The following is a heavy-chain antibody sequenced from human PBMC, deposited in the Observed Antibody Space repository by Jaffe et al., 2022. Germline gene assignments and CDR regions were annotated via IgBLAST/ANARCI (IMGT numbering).Heavy chain of an antibody. CDR2: MYWSGST. J-gene: IGHJ4*02. Sequence: QVQLQESGPGLVKPSETLSLTCAVSGYSISSGHYWGWIRQPPGKGLEWIGSMYWSGSTYYNPSLKSRVTMSLDMSKNQFSLRLSSVTAADTAVYYCARDKSSTWDTGTLSYWGQGTLVTVSS. CDR3: ARDKSSTWDTGTLSY. D-gene: IGHD6-13*01. V-gene: IGHV4-38-2*02. CDR1: GYSISSGHY.